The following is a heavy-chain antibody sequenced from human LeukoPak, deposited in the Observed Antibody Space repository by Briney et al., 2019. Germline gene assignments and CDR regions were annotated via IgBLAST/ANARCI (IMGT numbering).Heavy chain of an antibody. CDR3: ARGPPVQTAARGVGY. CDR2: ITHSGST. J-gene: IGHJ4*02. Sequence: SETLSLTCAVYGGSFSGYYWSWIRQPPGKGLEWIGEITHSGSTNYNPSLKSRVTLSLDTSENQFSLKLSSVTAADTAVYYCARGPPVQTAARGVGYWGQGTLVTVSS. CDR1: GGSFSGYY. D-gene: IGHD2-15*01. V-gene: IGHV4-34*01.